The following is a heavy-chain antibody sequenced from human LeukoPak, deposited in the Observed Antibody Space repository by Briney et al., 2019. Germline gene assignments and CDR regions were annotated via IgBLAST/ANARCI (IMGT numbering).Heavy chain of an antibody. Sequence: PGGSLRLSCAASGCTFSNYGMNWVRQAPGKGLEWVSYIGTTTSTIYYADSLKGRFTISRDNAKNSLYLQMNSLRDEDTAVYYCARHDYGGYSGDYWGQGTLVTVSS. CDR2: IGTTTSTI. D-gene: IGHD4-23*01. V-gene: IGHV3-48*02. CDR1: GCTFSNYG. CDR3: ARHDYGGYSGDY. J-gene: IGHJ4*02.